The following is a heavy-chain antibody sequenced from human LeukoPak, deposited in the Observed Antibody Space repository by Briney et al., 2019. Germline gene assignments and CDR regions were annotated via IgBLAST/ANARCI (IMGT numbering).Heavy chain of an antibody. D-gene: IGHD1-1*01. CDR2: ISSSNSAI. J-gene: IGHJ4*02. CDR1: GFTFSSYE. V-gene: IGHV3-48*01. CDR3: ARAWRRTAPYFDY. Sequence: GGSLRLSCAASGFTFSSYEMNWVRQAPGKGLEWVSYISSSNSAIYYADSVKGRFTISRDNAKNSLYLQMNSLRAEDTAVYYCARAWRRTAPYFDYWGQGTLVTVSS.